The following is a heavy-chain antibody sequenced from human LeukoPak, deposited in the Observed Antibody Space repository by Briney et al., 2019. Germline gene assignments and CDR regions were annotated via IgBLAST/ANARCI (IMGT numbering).Heavy chain of an antibody. D-gene: IGHD3-3*01. CDR3: AKAGGVRFLEWFLSSY. CDR2: IKQDGGQI. V-gene: IGHV3-7*03. CDR1: EFTFSSYW. Sequence: GGSLRLSCAASEFTFSSYWMSWVRQAPGKGLEWVANIKQDGGQIYYLDSVKGRFTVSRDNSKNTLYLQMNSLRAEDTAVYYCAKAGGVRFLEWFLSSYWGQGTLVTVSS. J-gene: IGHJ4*02.